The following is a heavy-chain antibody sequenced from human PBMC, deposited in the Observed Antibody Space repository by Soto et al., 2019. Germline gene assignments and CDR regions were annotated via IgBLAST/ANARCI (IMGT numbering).Heavy chain of an antibody. V-gene: IGHV1-18*01. CDR2: ISAYNGNT. CDR1: GYTFTSYG. CDR3: ARALPPTDY. Sequence: QVQLVQSGAEVKKPGASVKVSCRASGYTFTSYGISWVRQARGQGLEWMGWISAYNGNTNYAQKLQGRVTMTTDTSSTTAFMEMRSPRSDDTAVYYCARALPPTDYWGQGTLVTVSS. J-gene: IGHJ4*02.